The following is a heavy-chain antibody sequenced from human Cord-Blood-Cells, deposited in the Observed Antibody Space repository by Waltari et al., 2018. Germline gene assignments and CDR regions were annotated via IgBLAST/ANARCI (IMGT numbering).Heavy chain of an antibody. V-gene: IGHV4-30-2*01. D-gene: IGHD3-3*01. Sequence: QLQLQESGSGLVKPSQTLSLTCAVSGGPISSGGYSWSWIRQPPGKGLEWIGYIYHSGSTYYNPSLKSRVTISVDRSKNQFSLKLSSVTAADTAVYYCARGRFLEWLLFDYWGQGTLVTVSS. CDR3: ARGRFLEWLLFDY. CDR1: GGPISSGGYS. J-gene: IGHJ4*02. CDR2: IYHSGST.